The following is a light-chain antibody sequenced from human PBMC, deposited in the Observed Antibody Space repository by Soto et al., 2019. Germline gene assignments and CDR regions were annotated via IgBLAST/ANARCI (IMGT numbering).Light chain of an antibody. CDR3: QTCEIGATVV. J-gene: IGLJ2*01. Sequence: QLVLTQSPSASASLGASVKLTCTLSSGHSSYAIEWHQQQPETGPRYMMKLSNDGSHSKGDGIPDRFSGSSSGAERYLTISGLQAEDEADYYCQTCEIGATVVFGGGTKVTVL. CDR2: LSNDGSH. CDR1: SGHSSYA. V-gene: IGLV4-69*01.